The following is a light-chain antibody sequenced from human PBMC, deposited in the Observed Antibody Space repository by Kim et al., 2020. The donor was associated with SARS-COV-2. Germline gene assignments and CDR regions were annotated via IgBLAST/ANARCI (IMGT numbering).Light chain of an antibody. J-gene: IGKJ4*01. CDR2: DAS. CDR3: LQYDTSLT. CDR1: QSLSSNY. V-gene: IGKV3-20*01. Sequence: LSPGERATLSCRASQSLSSNYLAWYQQKPGQAPRLLIYDASKRATGIPDRFSGSGSGTQFTLTIRRLEPEDFAVYFCLQYDTSLTFGGGAKVDIK.